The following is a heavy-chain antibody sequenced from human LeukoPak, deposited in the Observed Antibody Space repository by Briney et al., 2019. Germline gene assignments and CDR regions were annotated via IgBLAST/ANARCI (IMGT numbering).Heavy chain of an antibody. V-gene: IGHV3-30-3*01. D-gene: IGHD4-17*01. Sequence: GGSLRLSCAASGFTFSSYAMNWVRQAPGKGLEWVAVISSDGSNKYNADSVKGRFIISRDNSKNTLYLRMNSLRVEDTAVYYCARDYGDYCFDYWGQGTLVTVSS. J-gene: IGHJ4*02. CDR3: ARDYGDYCFDY. CDR2: ISSDGSNK. CDR1: GFTFSSYA.